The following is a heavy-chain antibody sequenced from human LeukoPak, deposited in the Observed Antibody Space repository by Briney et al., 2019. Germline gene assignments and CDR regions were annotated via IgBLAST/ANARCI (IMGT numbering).Heavy chain of an antibody. CDR1: GGFISSYY. Sequence: PSETLSLTCTVSGGFISSYYWGWVRRPPGKGLEWIGYIHASGSNNYSPSLKSRISMSVDTSRNQISLKLSHVTAADTAVYYCARARNWFDPWGQGTLVTVSS. J-gene: IGHJ5*02. V-gene: IGHV4-4*09. CDR3: ARARNWFDP. CDR2: IHASGSN.